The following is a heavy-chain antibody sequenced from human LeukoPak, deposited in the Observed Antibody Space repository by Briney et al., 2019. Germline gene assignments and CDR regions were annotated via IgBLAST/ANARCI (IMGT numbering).Heavy chain of an antibody. D-gene: IGHD6-13*01. Sequence: ASVKVSCKASGYTFTTYGITWVRQAPGQGLEWMGWINTYNGNTNLAQKLQGRVSMTTDTSTSTVYMELRSLTSDDTAVYYCARGSFCYYWGQGTLVTVSS. CDR3: ARGSFCYY. CDR1: GYTFTTYG. CDR2: INTYNGNT. J-gene: IGHJ4*02. V-gene: IGHV1-18*01.